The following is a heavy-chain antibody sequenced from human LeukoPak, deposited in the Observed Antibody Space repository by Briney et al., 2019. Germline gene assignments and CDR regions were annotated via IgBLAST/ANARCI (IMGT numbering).Heavy chain of an antibody. J-gene: IGHJ4*02. V-gene: IGHV3-33*01. Sequence: GGSLRLSCAASGFTFSSYGMHWVRQAPGKGLEWVAVIWYDGSNKYYADSVKGRFTIYRDNYKNTLYLQMNSLRAEDTAVYYCARGLGFGELFPWAYWGQGTLVSVSS. D-gene: IGHD3-10*01. CDR3: ARGLGFGELFPWAY. CDR1: GFTFSSYG. CDR2: IWYDGSNK.